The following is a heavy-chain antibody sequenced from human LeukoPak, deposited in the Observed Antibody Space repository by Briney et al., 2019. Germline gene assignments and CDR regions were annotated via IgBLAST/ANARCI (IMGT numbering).Heavy chain of an antibody. V-gene: IGHV1-69*06. CDR1: GGTFSSYA. CDR3: ARVGSYYYDSSGYYFDY. CDR2: IIPIFGTA. Sequence: ASVKVSCKASGGTFSSYAISWVRQAPGQGLEWMGGIIPIFGTANYAQKFQGRVTITADKSTSTAYMELSSLRSEDTAVYYCARVGSYYYDSSGYYFDYWGQGTLVTVSS. J-gene: IGHJ4*02. D-gene: IGHD3-22*01.